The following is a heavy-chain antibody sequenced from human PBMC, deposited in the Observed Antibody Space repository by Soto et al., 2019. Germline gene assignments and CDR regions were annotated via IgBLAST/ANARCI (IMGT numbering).Heavy chain of an antibody. CDR1: GFTFSSFD. Sequence: EVQLVESGGGLVQPGGSLRLSCAASGFTFSSFDLHWVRQATGKGLEWVSAIGPAGDTYYPGSVKGRFTISRENAKNSLYLQMTSLRAGDTAVYYCARSAAAIGKYWYFDLWGRGTLVTVSS. V-gene: IGHV3-13*01. CDR3: ARSAAAIGKYWYFDL. D-gene: IGHD5-18*01. J-gene: IGHJ2*01. CDR2: IGPAGDT.